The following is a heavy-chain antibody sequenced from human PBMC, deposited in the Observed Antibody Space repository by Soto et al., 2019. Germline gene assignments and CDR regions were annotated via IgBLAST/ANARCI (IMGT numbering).Heavy chain of an antibody. CDR1: GGTFSSYA. CDR3: ARVSAAGGRGYYYYYCMDV. J-gene: IGHJ6*02. D-gene: IGHD6-13*01. V-gene: IGHV1-69*13. Sequence: ASVKVSCKASGGTFSSYAISWVRQAPGQGLEWMGGIIPIFGTANYAQKFQGRVTITADESTSTAYMELSSLRSEDTAVYYCARVSAAGGRGYYYYYCMDVWGQGTTVTVSS. CDR2: IIPIFGTA.